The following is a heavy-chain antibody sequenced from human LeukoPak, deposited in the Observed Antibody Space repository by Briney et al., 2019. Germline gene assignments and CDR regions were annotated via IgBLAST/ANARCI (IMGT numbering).Heavy chain of an antibody. J-gene: IGHJ6*03. D-gene: IGHD6-19*01. CDR2: KYYRSKWYN. CDR1: GDSVSSNSAA. Sequence: SQTLSLTFAISGDSVSSNSAAWNWIRQSPSRGLEWLGRKYYRSKWYNDYAVAVKSRITINPDTSKNQFSLQLNSVTPEDTAVYYCARDLSRGSIAVAGAWYYYYYMDVWGKGTTVTISS. V-gene: IGHV6-1*01. CDR3: ARDLSRGSIAVAGAWYYYYYMDV.